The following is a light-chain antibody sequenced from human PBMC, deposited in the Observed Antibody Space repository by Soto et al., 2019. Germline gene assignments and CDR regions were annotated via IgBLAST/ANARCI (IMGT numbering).Light chain of an antibody. V-gene: IGLV2-14*01. Sequence: QSALTQPASVSGSPGQSITISGTGTSSDVGGYNYVSWYQQHPGKAPKFMIYDVSNRPSGVSNRVSGSKSGNTASLTISGLQAEDEADYYCCSYTTSNTRQIVFGTGTKLTVL. CDR1: SSDVGGYNY. CDR3: CSYTTSNTRQIV. J-gene: IGLJ1*01. CDR2: DVS.